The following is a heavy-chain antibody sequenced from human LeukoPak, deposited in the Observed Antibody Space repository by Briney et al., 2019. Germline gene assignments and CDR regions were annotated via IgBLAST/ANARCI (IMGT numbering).Heavy chain of an antibody. CDR3: AKGVGGNRPYYFDY. CDR2: MNVKTGAT. D-gene: IGHD3-16*01. Sequence: ASVKVSCKASGYTFTDYYIHWVRQAPGHGLEWLGWMNVKTGATSSAQKFPGRFTMTRDTSIGTASMEFSSLTSDDTAVYYCAKGVGGNRPYYFDYWGQGTLVTVSS. CDR1: GYTFTDYY. V-gene: IGHV1-2*02. J-gene: IGHJ4*02.